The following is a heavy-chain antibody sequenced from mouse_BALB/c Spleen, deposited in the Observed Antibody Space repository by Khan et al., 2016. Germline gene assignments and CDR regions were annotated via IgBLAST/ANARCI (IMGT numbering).Heavy chain of an antibody. J-gene: IGHJ2*01. CDR3: AREDYGNYGDYFDY. D-gene: IGHD2-1*01. Sequence: EVELVESGEGLVKPGGSLKLSCTASGFTFSSYAMSWVRQTPEKRLEWVASISSGGSTYYPDSVKGRFTISRDNARNILNLQMSSLRSEDTAMYYCAREDYGNYGDYFDYWGQGTTLTVSS. V-gene: IGHV5-6-5*01. CDR1: GFTFSSYA. CDR2: ISSGGST.